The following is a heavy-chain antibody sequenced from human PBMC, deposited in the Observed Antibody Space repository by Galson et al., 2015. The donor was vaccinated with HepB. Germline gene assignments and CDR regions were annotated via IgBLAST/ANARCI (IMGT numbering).Heavy chain of an antibody. CDR2: INPSGGST. Sequence: SVKVSCKASGYTFTSYYMHWVRQAPGQGLEWMGIINPSGGSTSYAQKFQGRVTMTRDTSTGTVYMELGSLRSEDTAVYYCARDLPGMIRTFDYWGQGTLVTVSS. J-gene: IGHJ4*02. CDR1: GYTFTSYY. CDR3: ARDLPGMIRTFDY. D-gene: IGHD3-22*01. V-gene: IGHV1-46*01.